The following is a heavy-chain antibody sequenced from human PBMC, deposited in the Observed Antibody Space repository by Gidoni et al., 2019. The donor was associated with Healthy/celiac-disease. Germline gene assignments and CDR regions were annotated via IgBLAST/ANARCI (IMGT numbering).Heavy chain of an antibody. CDR1: GFTFSSYG. J-gene: IGHJ4*02. CDR3: AKANYYDSSGPIY. Sequence: QVQLVESGGGVVQPGRSLRRSCAASGFTFSSYGMHWVRQAPGKGLEWVAVISYDGSNKYYADSVKGRFTISRDNSKNTLYLQMNSLRAEDTTVYYCAKANYYDSSGPIYWGQGTLVTVSS. CDR2: ISYDGSNK. D-gene: IGHD3-22*01. V-gene: IGHV3-30*18.